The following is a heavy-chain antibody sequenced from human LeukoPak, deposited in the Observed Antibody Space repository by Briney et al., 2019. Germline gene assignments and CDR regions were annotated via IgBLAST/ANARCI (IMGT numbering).Heavy chain of an antibody. CDR2: IYTSGST. CDR1: GGSISSGSYY. Sequence: PSETLSLTRTVSGGSISSGSYYWSWIRQPAGKGLEWIGRIYTSGSTNYNPSLKSRVTISVDTSKNQSSLKLSSVTAADTAVYYCARRGCTNGVCYYNFDYWGQGTLVTVSS. D-gene: IGHD2-8*01. CDR3: ARRGCTNGVCYYNFDY. V-gene: IGHV4-61*02. J-gene: IGHJ4*02.